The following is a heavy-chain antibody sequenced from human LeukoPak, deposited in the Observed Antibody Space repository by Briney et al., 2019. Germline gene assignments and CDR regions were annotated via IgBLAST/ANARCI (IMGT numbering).Heavy chain of an antibody. Sequence: SETLSLTCAVYGGSFSGYYWSWIRQPPGKGLEWIGEVNHSGSTNYNPSLKSRVTISVDTSKNQFSLKLSSVTAADTAVYYCARMRGTASGWFDPWGQGTLVTVPS. D-gene: IGHD1-7*01. CDR1: GGSFSGYY. CDR3: ARMRGTASGWFDP. V-gene: IGHV4-34*01. CDR2: VNHSGST. J-gene: IGHJ5*02.